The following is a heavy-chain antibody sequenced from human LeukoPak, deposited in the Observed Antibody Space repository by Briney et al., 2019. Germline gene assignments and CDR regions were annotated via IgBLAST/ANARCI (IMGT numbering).Heavy chain of an antibody. CDR2: IYYSGST. CDR1: GGSISSYY. D-gene: IGHD3-10*01. Sequence: PSETLSLTCTVSGGSISSYYWGWIRQPPGKGLEWIGYIYYSGSTNYNPSLKSRVTISVDTSKNQFSLKLSSVTAADTAVYYCARHYDGSGSYYSTTLFDYWGQGTLVTVSS. V-gene: IGHV4-59*08. CDR3: ARHYDGSGSYYSTTLFDY. J-gene: IGHJ4*02.